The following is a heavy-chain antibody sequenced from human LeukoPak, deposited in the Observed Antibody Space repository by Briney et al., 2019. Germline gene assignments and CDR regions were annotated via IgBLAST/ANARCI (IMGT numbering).Heavy chain of an antibody. CDR1: GVPLSHYA. CDR2: ISFDGTNK. D-gene: IGHD4-17*01. CDR3: ATDYGDYEPIDY. Sequence: GGSLRLSCTASGVPLSHYAMHWVRQAPGRGLEWVAVISFDGTNKYYGDSVEGRFSVSRDSSKNTLYLQMNSVRPDDTAMYYCATDYGDYEPIDYWGQGTLVTVSS. J-gene: IGHJ4*02. V-gene: IGHV3-30*04.